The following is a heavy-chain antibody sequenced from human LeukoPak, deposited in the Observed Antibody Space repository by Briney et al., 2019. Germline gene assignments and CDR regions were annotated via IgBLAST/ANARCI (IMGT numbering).Heavy chain of an antibody. Sequence: GGSLRLSCAASGFTFSSYSMNWVRQAPGKGLEWVSYISSSSSTIYYADSVKGRFTISRDNAKNSLYLQMNSLRAEDTAVYYCARETTIRGYSYGIDYWGQGTLVTVSS. V-gene: IGHV3-48*01. CDR3: ARETTIRGYSYGIDY. D-gene: IGHD5-18*01. CDR2: ISSSSSTI. CDR1: GFTFSSYS. J-gene: IGHJ4*02.